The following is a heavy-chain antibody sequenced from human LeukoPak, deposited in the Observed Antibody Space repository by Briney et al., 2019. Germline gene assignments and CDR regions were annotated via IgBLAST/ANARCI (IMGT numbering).Heavy chain of an antibody. CDR1: GGSISSGSYY. CDR2: IYTSGST. CDR3: ARGGFEWELLRAYFDY. Sequence: SQTLSLTCTVSGGSISSGSYYWSWIRQPAGKGLEWIGRIYTSGSTNYNPSLKSRVTMSVDTSKNQFSLKLSSVTAADTAVYYCARGGFEWELLRAYFDYWGQGTLVTVSS. V-gene: IGHV4-61*02. D-gene: IGHD1-26*01. J-gene: IGHJ4*02.